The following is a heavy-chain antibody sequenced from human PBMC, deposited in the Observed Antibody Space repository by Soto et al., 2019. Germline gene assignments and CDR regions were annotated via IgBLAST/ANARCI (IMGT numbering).Heavy chain of an antibody. CDR3: ARGRCSSTSCYYYHGMDV. D-gene: IGHD2-2*01. CDR2: INHSGST. J-gene: IGHJ6*02. V-gene: IGHV4-34*01. Sequence: SETLSLTCAVYGGSFSCYYWSWIRQAPGKGLEWIGEINHSGSTNYNPSLKSRVTISVDTSKNQFSLKLSSVTAADTAVYYCARGRCSSTSCYYYHGMDVWGQGTTVTVSS. CDR1: GGSFSCYY.